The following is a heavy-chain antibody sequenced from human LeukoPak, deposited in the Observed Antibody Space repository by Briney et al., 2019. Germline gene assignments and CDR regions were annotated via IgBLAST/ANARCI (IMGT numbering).Heavy chain of an antibody. Sequence: GGSLRLSCAASGFTFSSYGMHWVRQAPGKGLEWVAFIRYDGSNKYYADSVKGRFTISRDNSKNTLYLQMNSLRAEDTAVYYCANRRYYSYGSRDIDAFDIWGQGTMVTVSS. CDR3: ANRRYYSYGSRDIDAFDI. V-gene: IGHV3-30*02. J-gene: IGHJ3*02. D-gene: IGHD3-10*01. CDR2: IRYDGSNK. CDR1: GFTFSSYG.